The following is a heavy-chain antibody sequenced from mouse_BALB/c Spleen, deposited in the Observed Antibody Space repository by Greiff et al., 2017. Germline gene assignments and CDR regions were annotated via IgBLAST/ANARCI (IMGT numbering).Heavy chain of an antibody. CDR1: GYTFTSYW. CDR3: ARSEYYGSSPWFAY. D-gene: IGHD1-1*01. V-gene: IGHV1S81*02. Sequence: QVQLQQPGAELVKPGASVKLSCKASGYTFTSYWMHWVKQRPGQGLEWIGEINPSNGRTNYNEKFKSKATLTVDKSSSTAYMQLSSLTSEDSAVYYCARSEYYGSSPWFAYWGQGTLVTVSA. J-gene: IGHJ3*01. CDR2: INPSNGRT.